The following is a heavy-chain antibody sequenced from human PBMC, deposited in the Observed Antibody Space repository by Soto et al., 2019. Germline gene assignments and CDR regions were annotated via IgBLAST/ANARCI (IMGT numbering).Heavy chain of an antibody. CDR1: GDSVSSNSAA. J-gene: IGHJ6*02. V-gene: IGHV6-1*01. CDR3: AALYYDILTGYDLSEGMDV. Sequence: QSQTLSLTCAISGDSVSSNSAAWNWIRQSPSRGLEWLGRTYYRSKWYNDYAVSVKSRITINPDTSKNQFSLQLNSVTPEDTAVYYCAALYYDILTGYDLSEGMDVWGQGTTVTVSS. CDR2: TYYRSKWYN. D-gene: IGHD3-9*01.